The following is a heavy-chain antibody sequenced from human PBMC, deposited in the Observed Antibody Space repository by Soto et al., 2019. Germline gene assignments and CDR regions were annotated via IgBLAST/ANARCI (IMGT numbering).Heavy chain of an antibody. CDR3: ASTPRPSRDGHNWDY. V-gene: IGHV4-31*03. J-gene: IGHJ4*02. CDR1: GGSISSGGYY. D-gene: IGHD2-2*01. Sequence: SETLSLTCTVSGGSISSGGYYWSWIRQHPGEGLEWIGYIYYSGSTYYNPSLKSRVTISVDTSKNQSSLKLSSVTAADTAVYYCASTPRPSRDGHNWDYWGQGTLVTVSS. CDR2: IYYSGST.